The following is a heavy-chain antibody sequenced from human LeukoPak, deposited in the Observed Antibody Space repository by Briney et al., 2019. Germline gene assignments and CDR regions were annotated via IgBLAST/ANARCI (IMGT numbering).Heavy chain of an antibody. J-gene: IGHJ5*02. D-gene: IGHD6-19*01. CDR3: ARGSSGWYGFDP. CDR1: GFSLSSYS. V-gene: IGHV3-48*02. CDR2: ISSSSSTI. Sequence: GGSLRLSCAASGFSLSSYSMNWVRQAPGRGLEWVSYISSSSSTIYYADSVKGRFTISRDNAKNSLYLQMNSLRDEDTAVYYCARGSSGWYGFDPWGQGTLVTVSS.